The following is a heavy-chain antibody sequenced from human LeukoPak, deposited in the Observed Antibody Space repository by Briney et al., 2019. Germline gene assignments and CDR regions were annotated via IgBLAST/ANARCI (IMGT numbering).Heavy chain of an antibody. D-gene: IGHD6-19*01. J-gene: IGHJ4*02. Sequence: PGGSLRLSCVGAGFTFSDYAMTWVRQAPGTGLRWVSGISGSGDRTYYADSVKGRFTISRDNSKNTLYLQMDSLTDDDSAVYYCAKDRIPVAGRQDIWDFWGQGALVTVSS. CDR2: ISGSGDRT. CDR1: GFTFSDYA. CDR3: AKDRIPVAGRQDIWDF. V-gene: IGHV3-23*01.